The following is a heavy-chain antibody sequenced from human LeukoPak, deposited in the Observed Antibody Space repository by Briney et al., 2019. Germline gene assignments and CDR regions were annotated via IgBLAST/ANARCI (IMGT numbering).Heavy chain of an antibody. Sequence: SETLSLTCTVSGYSISSGYYWGWIRQPPGKGLEWIGSIYHSGSTYYNPSLKRRVTRSVDTSKNQFPLKLRSVTAADTAVYYCARDGRYFDWLGGGYYMDVWGKGTTVTISS. CDR3: ARDGRYFDWLGGGYYMDV. CDR1: GYSISSGYY. D-gene: IGHD3-9*01. V-gene: IGHV4-38-2*02. CDR2: IYHSGST. J-gene: IGHJ6*03.